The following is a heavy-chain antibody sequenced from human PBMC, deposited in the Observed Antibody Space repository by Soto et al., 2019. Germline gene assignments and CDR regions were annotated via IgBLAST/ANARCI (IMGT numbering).Heavy chain of an antibody. J-gene: IGHJ4*02. CDR2: ISSSSSFI. D-gene: IGHD3-22*01. CDR3: ARDPPLPMLVVVGVDDF. V-gene: IGHV3-21*01. Sequence: PGGSLRLSCAASGFTFSNENMNWVRQAPGKGLEWVSSISSSSSFINYADSVKGRFTISRDNDKSSLYLQMNSLRAEDTAVYYCARDPPLPMLVVVGVDDFWAERTLVTVSS. CDR1: GFTFSNEN.